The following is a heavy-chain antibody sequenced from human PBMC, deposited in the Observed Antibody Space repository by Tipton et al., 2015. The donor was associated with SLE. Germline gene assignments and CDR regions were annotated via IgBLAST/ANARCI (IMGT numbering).Heavy chain of an antibody. V-gene: IGHV4-59*11. CDR1: GGSISSHY. J-gene: IGHJ4*02. CDR2: IFYSGGT. CDR3: ARLAVAGMWYYFDF. D-gene: IGHD6-19*01. Sequence: TLSLTCTVSGGSISSHYWSWIRQPPGKGLEWIGNIFYSGGTNYSPFLNSRITISVDTSKNQLSLNVISMTAADTAVYYCARLAVAGMWYYFDFWGQGAPVTVSS.